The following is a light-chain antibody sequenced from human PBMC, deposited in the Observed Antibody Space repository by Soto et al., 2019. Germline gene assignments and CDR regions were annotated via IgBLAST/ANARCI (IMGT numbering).Light chain of an antibody. J-gene: IGLJ1*01. CDR2: EVN. V-gene: IGLV2-14*01. CDR3: SSYTSSNSLEV. Sequence: QSALIQPASVSGSPGQSITISCTGTSRDVGGSNYVSWYQHHPHRAPKLLIYEVNYRPSGVSSRFSGSKSGYTASLTISGLQAEDEADYYCSSYTSSNSLEVFGVGTNVTVL. CDR1: SRDVGGSNY.